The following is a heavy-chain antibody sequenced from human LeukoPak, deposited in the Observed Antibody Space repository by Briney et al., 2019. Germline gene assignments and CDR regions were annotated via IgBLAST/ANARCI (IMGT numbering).Heavy chain of an antibody. V-gene: IGHV4-38-2*02. D-gene: IGHD2-2*01. CDR2: IYYSGST. J-gene: IGHJ4*02. CDR3: ASVVPAADYYFDY. Sequence: SETLSLTCTVSGYSISSGYYWGWIRQPPGKGLEWIGSIYYSGSTYYNPSLKSRVTISVDTSKNQFSLKLSSVTAADTAVYYCASVVPAADYYFDYWGQGTLVTVSS. CDR1: GYSISSGYY.